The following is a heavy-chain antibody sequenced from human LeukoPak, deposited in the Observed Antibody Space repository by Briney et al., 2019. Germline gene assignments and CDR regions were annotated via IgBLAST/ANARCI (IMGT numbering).Heavy chain of an antibody. J-gene: IGHJ4*02. CDR3: ATETNGRHYNY. Sequence: GGSLRLSCTASGLTFSTSGFNWVRQAPGKGLEWVASIGPTGSDRYHADPIKGRFTISRDNANNFLYLQMNSLRAEDTAVYYCATETNGRHYNYWGQGTLLTVSS. V-gene: IGHV3-21*06. CDR1: GLTFSTSG. D-gene: IGHD1-14*01. CDR2: IGPTGSDR.